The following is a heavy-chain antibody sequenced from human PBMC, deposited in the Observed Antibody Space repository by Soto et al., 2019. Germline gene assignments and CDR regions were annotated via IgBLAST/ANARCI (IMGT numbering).Heavy chain of an antibody. J-gene: IGHJ6*02. CDR1: GGSISSGGYY. V-gene: IGHV4-31*03. Sequence: PSETLSLTCTVSGGSISSGGYYWSWIRQHPGKGLEWIGYIYYSGSTYYNPSLKSRVTISVDTSKNQFSLKLSSVTAADTAVYYCARDETQAAGREGYGYYYYGMDVWGQGTTVTVSS. CDR2: IYYSGST. D-gene: IGHD6-13*01. CDR3: ARDETQAAGREGYGYYYYGMDV.